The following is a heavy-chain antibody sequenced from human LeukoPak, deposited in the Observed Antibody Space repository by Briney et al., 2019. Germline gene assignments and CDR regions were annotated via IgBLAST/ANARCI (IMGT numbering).Heavy chain of an antibody. CDR3: ARDGYSGYDSIQLWFCLDY. V-gene: IGHV1-2*02. D-gene: IGHD5-12*01. Sequence: ASVKVSCKASGYTFTGYYMHWVRQAPGQGLEWMGWINPNSGGTNYAQKFQGRVTMTRDTSISTAYMELSRLRSDDAAVYYCARDGYSGYDSIQLWFCLDYGGQGTLDTVSS. J-gene: IGHJ4*02. CDR1: GYTFTGYY. CDR2: INPNSGGT.